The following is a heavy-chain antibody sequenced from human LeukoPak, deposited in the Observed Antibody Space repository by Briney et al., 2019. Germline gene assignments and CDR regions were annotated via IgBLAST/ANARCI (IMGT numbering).Heavy chain of an antibody. V-gene: IGHV3-9*01. Sequence: PGGSLRLSCAASGFTFDDYAMPWVRQAPGKGLEWVSGISWNSGSIGYADSVKGRFTISRDNAKNSLYLQMNSLRAEDTALYYCAKDIWNYYDSSVEYYLDYWGQGTLVTVSS. D-gene: IGHD3-22*01. CDR3: AKDIWNYYDSSVEYYLDY. CDR2: ISWNSGSI. J-gene: IGHJ4*02. CDR1: GFTFDDYA.